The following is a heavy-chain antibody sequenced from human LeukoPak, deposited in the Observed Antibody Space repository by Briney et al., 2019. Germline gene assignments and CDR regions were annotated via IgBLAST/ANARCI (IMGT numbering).Heavy chain of an antibody. Sequence: SQTLSLTCAISGDSVSSNSAGCNWIRQSPSRGLEWLGMTYDRSKWYNDYAVSVKSRITINPDTSKNQCSLQLKSVTPEDTAVHYCARAMRIAAAGTYYFDYWGQGTLVTVSS. V-gene: IGHV6-1*01. CDR2: TYDRSKWYN. CDR3: ARAMRIAAAGTYYFDY. CDR1: GDSVSSNSAG. J-gene: IGHJ4*02. D-gene: IGHD6-13*01.